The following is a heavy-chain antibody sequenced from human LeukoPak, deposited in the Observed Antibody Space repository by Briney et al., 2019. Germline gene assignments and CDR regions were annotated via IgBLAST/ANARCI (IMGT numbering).Heavy chain of an antibody. D-gene: IGHD5-18*01. CDR2: INPSGGST. J-gene: IGHJ6*03. V-gene: IGHV1-46*01. Sequence: ASVKVSCKASGYTFTSYYMHWVRQAPGQGLEWMGIINPSGGSTSYAQKFQGRVTMTRDMSTSTVYMELSSLRSEDTAVYYCARQYSYGLADYYMDVWGKGTTVTVSS. CDR1: GYTFTSYY. CDR3: ARQYSYGLADYYMDV.